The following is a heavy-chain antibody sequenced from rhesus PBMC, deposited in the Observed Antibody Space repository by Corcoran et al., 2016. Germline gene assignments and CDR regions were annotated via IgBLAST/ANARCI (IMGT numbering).Heavy chain of an antibody. CDR2: ISESGGTI. V-gene: IGHV3-100*02. CDR3: MYCSGGGNYG. J-gene: IGHJ4*01. D-gene: IGHD2-39*02. Sequence: DVQLVESGGGLVKPGGSLRLSCVASGFTFSSYEMHWVRQVPGKGLEWVSVISESGGTIYYADSVKGRFTISGDNAKNSLFLQMNSLRAEDTAVYYCMYCSGGGNYGWGQGVLVTVSS. CDR1: GFTFSSYE.